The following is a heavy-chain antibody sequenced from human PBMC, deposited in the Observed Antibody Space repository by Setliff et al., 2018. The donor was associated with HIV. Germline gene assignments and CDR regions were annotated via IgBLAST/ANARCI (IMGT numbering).Heavy chain of an antibody. V-gene: IGHV1-18*04. CDR2: ISASNGDT. Sequence: ASVKVFCKASGYTFTDYYLHWVRQAPGKGLEWMGWISASNGDTNYAQKFQCRVTMTTDTSTSTAYMELSSLRSEDTALYYCASDSGDDYSDYYYYGMDVWGQGTTVTVSS. J-gene: IGHJ6*02. D-gene: IGHD4-4*01. CDR1: GYTFTDYY. CDR3: ASDSGDDYSDYYYYGMDV.